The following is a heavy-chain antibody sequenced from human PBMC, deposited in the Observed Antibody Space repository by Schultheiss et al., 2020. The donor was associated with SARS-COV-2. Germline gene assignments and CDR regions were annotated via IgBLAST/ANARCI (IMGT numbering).Heavy chain of an antibody. Sequence: GGSLRLSCAASGFTFSDYYMSWIRQAPGKGLEWVAVISYDGSNKYYADSVKGRFTISRDNSKNTLYLQMDSLRAEDTAVYYCASGRKQQLGYYYYGMDVWGQGTTVTVSS. CDR1: GFTFSDYY. V-gene: IGHV3-30-3*01. CDR2: ISYDGSNK. D-gene: IGHD6-13*01. CDR3: ASGRKQQLGYYYYGMDV. J-gene: IGHJ6*02.